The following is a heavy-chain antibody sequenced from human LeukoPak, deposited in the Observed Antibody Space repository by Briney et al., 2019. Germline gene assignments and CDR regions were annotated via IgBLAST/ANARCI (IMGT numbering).Heavy chain of an antibody. CDR2: IWYDGSNK. Sequence: GGSLRLSXAAPGFTFSSYGMHWVRQAPGKGLEWVAVIWYDGSNKYYADSVKGRFTISRDNSKNTLYLQMNSLRAEDTAVYYCAKALAPSIAVAGTPIDYWGQGTLVTVSS. J-gene: IGHJ4*02. CDR1: GFTFSSYG. CDR3: AKALAPSIAVAGTPIDY. D-gene: IGHD6-19*01. V-gene: IGHV3-33*06.